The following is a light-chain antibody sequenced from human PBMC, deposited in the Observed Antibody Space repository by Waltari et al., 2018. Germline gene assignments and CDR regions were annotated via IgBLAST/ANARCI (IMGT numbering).Light chain of an antibody. CDR3: QQYNNWPLT. J-gene: IGKJ4*01. CDR1: QSVNSN. V-gene: IGKV3-15*01. Sequence: EIVMTQSPATLSVSPGERATLSCRASQSVNSNLAWYPQRPGQAPRLLIYGASPTSTGIPARFTGSGSGTEFTLTISSLQSEDFAVYYCQQYNNWPLTFGGGTEVEIK. CDR2: GAS.